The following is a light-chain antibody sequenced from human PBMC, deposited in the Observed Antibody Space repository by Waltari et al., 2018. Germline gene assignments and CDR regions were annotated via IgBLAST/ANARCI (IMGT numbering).Light chain of an antibody. J-gene: IGKJ1*01. CDR2: GAS. CDR1: QSVSRA. V-gene: IGKV3-20*01. CDR3: QHYVRLPVT. Sequence: EIVMTQSPATLSLSPGERVTLSCRASQSVSRALAWYQQKPGQAPRLLIYGASSRATGIPGRFSGSGSGTDFSLTISRLEPEDFAVYYCQHYVRLPVTFGQGTKVEIK.